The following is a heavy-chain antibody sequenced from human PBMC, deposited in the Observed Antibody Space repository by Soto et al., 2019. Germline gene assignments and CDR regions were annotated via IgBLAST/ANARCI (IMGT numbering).Heavy chain of an antibody. Sequence: QVQLVESGGGVVQPGRSLRLSCAASGFTFSSYGMHWVRQAPGKGLEWVAVISYDGSNKYYADSVKGRFTISRDNSKNTLYLQMNSLRAEDTAVYYCAKDHYDFWRGYPHYYYYMDVWGKGTTVTVSS. J-gene: IGHJ6*03. D-gene: IGHD3-3*01. V-gene: IGHV3-30*18. CDR2: ISYDGSNK. CDR1: GFTFSSYG. CDR3: AKDHYDFWRGYPHYYYYMDV.